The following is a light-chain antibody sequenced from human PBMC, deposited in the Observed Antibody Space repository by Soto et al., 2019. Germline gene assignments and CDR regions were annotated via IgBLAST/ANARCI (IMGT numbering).Light chain of an antibody. Sequence: QSALTQPASLSGSPGQSITISCTGTSSEVGGYNYVSWYQQHPGKAPKLMIYDVSNRPSGVSNRLSGSKSGNTASLTISGLQAEDEADYYCSSYTSSSTLDVFGTGTKVTVL. CDR1: SSEVGGYNY. CDR2: DVS. J-gene: IGLJ1*01. V-gene: IGLV2-14*01. CDR3: SSYTSSSTLDV.